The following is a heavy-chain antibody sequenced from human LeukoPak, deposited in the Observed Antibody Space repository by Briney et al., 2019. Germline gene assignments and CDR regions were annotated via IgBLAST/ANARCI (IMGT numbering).Heavy chain of an antibody. CDR3: ARGGTTRPPNWFDP. CDR1: GFTFSSYA. D-gene: IGHD3-16*01. J-gene: IGHJ5*02. CDR2: ISYDGSNK. Sequence: GRSLRLSCAASGFTFSSYAMHWVRQAPGKGLEWVAVISYDGSNKYYADSVKGRFTISRDNSKNTLYLQMNSLRAEDTAVYYCARGGTTRPPNWFDPWGQGTLVTVSS. V-gene: IGHV3-30-3*01.